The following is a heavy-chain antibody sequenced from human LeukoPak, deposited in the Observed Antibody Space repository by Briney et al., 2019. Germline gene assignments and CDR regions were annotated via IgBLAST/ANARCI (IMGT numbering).Heavy chain of an antibody. V-gene: IGHV3-30*04. Sequence: GGSLRLSCAASGFTFSNYAMHGGRQAPGKGLGWVAVIFYDGSNKYYADSVKGRFTISRDNSKNTLYLQMTSLRTEDTAVYYCLPDWFDPWGQGTLVTVSS. CDR2: IFYDGSNK. CDR1: GFTFSNYA. CDR3: LPDWFDP. J-gene: IGHJ5*02.